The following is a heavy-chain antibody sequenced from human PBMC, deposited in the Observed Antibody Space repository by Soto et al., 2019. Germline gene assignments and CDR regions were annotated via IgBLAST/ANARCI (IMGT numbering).Heavy chain of an antibody. D-gene: IGHD3-10*01. J-gene: IGHJ4*02. Sequence: QVQLQESGPGLVKPSETLSLTCTVSGGSISTDCWGWIRQPPGKGLEWIGFIRYSGSTNYNPSLKSRVTLSVDTSRNQFSLRLSSVTAADTAVYYCARQIAEASGTDHVACWGQGTLVTVSS. CDR3: ARQIAEASGTDHVAC. V-gene: IGHV4-59*08. CDR1: GGSISTDC. CDR2: IRYSGST.